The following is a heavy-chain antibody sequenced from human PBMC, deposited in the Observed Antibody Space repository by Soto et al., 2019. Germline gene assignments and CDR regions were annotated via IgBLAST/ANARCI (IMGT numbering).Heavy chain of an antibody. Sequence: GGSLRLSCAGSGFTFNNAWMSWVRQAPGKGLEWVSRIKGEADGGTTDYAAPVKGRITISRDHSKDTLYLQMNSLKTEDTAVYYCTTGLSNGYYNFDYWGQGT. CDR2: IKGEADGGTT. CDR3: TTGLSNGYYNFDY. V-gene: IGHV3-15*01. J-gene: IGHJ4*02. CDR1: GFTFNNAW. D-gene: IGHD3-22*01.